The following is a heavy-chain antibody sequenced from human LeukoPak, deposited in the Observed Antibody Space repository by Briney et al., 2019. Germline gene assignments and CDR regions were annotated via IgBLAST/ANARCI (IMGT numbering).Heavy chain of an antibody. V-gene: IGHV4-34*01. J-gene: IGHJ1*01. CDR2: INHSGST. CDR1: GGSISDYY. CDR3: ARRVRPFQH. Sequence: SETLSLTCTVSGGSISDYYWSWIRQPPGKGLEWIGEINHSGSTNYNPSLKSRVTISVDTSKNQFSLKLSSVTAADTAVYYCARRVRPFQHWGQGTLVTVSS.